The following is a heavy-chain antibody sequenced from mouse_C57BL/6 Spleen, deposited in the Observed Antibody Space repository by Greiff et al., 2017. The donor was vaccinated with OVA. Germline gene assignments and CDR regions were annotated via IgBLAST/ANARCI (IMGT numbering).Heavy chain of an antibody. Sequence: VQLQQSGAELVRPGASVKLSCKASGYTFTDYYINWVKQRPGQGLEWIARIYPGSGNTYYNEKFKGKATLTAEKSSSTAYMQLSSLTSEDSAVYFCARAYYSNYDAMDYWGQGTSVTVSS. V-gene: IGHV1-76*01. CDR1: GYTFTDYY. J-gene: IGHJ4*01. D-gene: IGHD2-5*01. CDR2: IYPGSGNT. CDR3: ARAYYSNYDAMDY.